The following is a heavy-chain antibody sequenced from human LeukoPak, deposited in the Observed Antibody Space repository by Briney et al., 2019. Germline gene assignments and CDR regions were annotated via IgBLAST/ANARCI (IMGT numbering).Heavy chain of an antibody. CDR3: ARDSYYDLLTGYYPYYYYGMDV. V-gene: IGHV4-30-4*01. CDR1: GGSISSIKYF. CDR2: IYYSGSA. J-gene: IGHJ6*02. Sequence: SETLSLTCTVSGGSISSIKYFWTWVRQPPGKGLEWIGYIYYSGSAYYNPSLAGRVAISLDTSKNQFSLKLHSVTAADTAVYYCARDSYYDLLTGYYPYYYYGMDVWAKGPRSPSP. D-gene: IGHD3-9*01.